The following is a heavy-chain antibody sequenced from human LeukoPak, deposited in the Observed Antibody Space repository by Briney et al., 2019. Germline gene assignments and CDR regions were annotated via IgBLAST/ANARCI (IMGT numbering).Heavy chain of an antibody. CDR2: IKQDGSEK. CDR3: ARVSAYFDY. D-gene: IGHD2-2*01. V-gene: IGHV3-7*04. Sequence: GGSLRLSCAASGLTFSSYWMSWVRQAPGKGLEWVGNIKQDGSEKYYVGSVKGRFTISRDNAKNSLYLQMNSLRAEDTAVYYCARVSAYFDYWGQGTLVTVSS. J-gene: IGHJ4*02. CDR1: GLTFSSYW.